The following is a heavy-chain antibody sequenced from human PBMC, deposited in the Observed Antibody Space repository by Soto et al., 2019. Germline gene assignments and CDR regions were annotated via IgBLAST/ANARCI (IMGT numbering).Heavy chain of an antibody. CDR1: GFTFSSYD. Sequence: EVQLVESWGGLVQPGGSLRLSCAASGFTFSSYDMNWVRQAPGKGLECVSYMSSSGSTIYYADSVKGRFTVSRDNAKSSLYLQMNSLRAEDTAVYYCAAIVVVPAAPMDAWGQGTTVTVSS. D-gene: IGHD2-2*01. CDR3: AAIVVVPAAPMDA. CDR2: MSSSGSTI. V-gene: IGHV3-48*03. J-gene: IGHJ6*02.